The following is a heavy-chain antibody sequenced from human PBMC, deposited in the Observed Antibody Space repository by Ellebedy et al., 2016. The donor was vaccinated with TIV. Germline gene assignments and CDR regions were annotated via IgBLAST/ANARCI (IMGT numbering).Heavy chain of an antibody. Sequence: SVKVSXXASGGTFSSYAISWVRQTPGQGLEWMGGIIPIFGTANYAQKFQGRVTITADKSTSTAYMELSSLRSEDTAVYYCARDDGMMGDYWGQGTLVTVSS. V-gene: IGHV1-69*06. CDR1: GGTFSSYA. D-gene: IGHD3-16*01. CDR2: IIPIFGTA. J-gene: IGHJ4*02. CDR3: ARDDGMMGDY.